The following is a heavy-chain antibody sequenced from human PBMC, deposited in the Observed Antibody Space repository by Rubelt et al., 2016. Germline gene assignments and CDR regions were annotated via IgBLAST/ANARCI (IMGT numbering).Heavy chain of an antibody. CDR3: ARHACIVTTGSFWDY. CDR2: VYYRGSA. Sequence: QLRLQESGPGLVKPSETLSLTCTVFRDSISSRNFYWGWIRQPPGKGLEWIGSVYYRGSAYYNPSLKSRVTISVDTSKNQFSLRLNSVTAADTAVYYCARHACIVTTGSFWDYWGQGALLTVSS. V-gene: IGHV4-39*01. D-gene: IGHD4-17*01. J-gene: IGHJ4*02. CDR1: RDSISSRNFY.